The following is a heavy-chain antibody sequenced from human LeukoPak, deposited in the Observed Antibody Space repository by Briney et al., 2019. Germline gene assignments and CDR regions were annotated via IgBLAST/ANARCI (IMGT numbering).Heavy chain of an antibody. Sequence: PGGSLRLSCAASGFTFSSYDMHWVRQATGKGLEWVSAIGTAGDTYYPGSVKGRFTISRENAKNSLYLQMNSLRAGDTAVYYCARDMGPRYCSGGSCYPSLLFDYWGQGTLVTVSS. D-gene: IGHD2-15*01. J-gene: IGHJ4*02. CDR2: IGTAGDT. CDR1: GFTFSSYD. V-gene: IGHV3-13*04. CDR3: ARDMGPRYCSGGSCYPSLLFDY.